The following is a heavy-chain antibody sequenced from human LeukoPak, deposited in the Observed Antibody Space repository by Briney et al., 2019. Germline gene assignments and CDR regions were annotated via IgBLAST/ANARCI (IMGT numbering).Heavy chain of an antibody. CDR1: GFTFNAYA. CDR2: IRKDGNDE. J-gene: IGHJ4*02. V-gene: IGHV3-30*02. CDR3: AKDRGDFPPYFDY. D-gene: IGHD2-21*02. Sequence: GGSLRLSCAASGFTFNAYAIHWVRQAPGKGLEWVAFIRKDGNDENYADSVKGRFTISRDNSKNTLYLQMNSLRTEDTAVYHCAKDRGDFPPYFDYWGQGTLVTVSS.